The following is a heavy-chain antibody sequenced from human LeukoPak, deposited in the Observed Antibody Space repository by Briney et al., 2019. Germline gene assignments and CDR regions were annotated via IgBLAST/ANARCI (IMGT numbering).Heavy chain of an antibody. CDR2: IYTSGST. CDR3: ARVRQLLDYWYFDL. D-gene: IGHD6-13*01. CDR1: GGSINSGSYY. Sequence: SQTLSLTCTVSGGSINSGSYYWSWIRQPAGKGLEWIGRIYTSGSTNYNPSLKSRVTISVDTSKNQFSLKLSSVTAADTAVYYCARVRQLLDYWYFDLWGRGTLVTVSS. V-gene: IGHV4-61*02. J-gene: IGHJ2*01.